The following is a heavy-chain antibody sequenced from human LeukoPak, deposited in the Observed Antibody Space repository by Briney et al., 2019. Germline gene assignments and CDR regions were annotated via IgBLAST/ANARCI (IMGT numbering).Heavy chain of an antibody. Sequence: GGSLRLPCAASGFTFSSYAMSWVRQAPGKGLEWVSAISGSGGSTYYADSVKGRFTISRDNSKNTLYLQMNSLRAEDTAVYYCAKRDSSGYYAFFDYWGQGTLVTVSS. CDR2: ISGSGGST. CDR1: GFTFSSYA. V-gene: IGHV3-23*01. D-gene: IGHD3-22*01. J-gene: IGHJ4*02. CDR3: AKRDSSGYYAFFDY.